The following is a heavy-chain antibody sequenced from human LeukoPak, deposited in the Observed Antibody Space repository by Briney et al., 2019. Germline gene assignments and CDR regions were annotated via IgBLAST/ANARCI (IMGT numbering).Heavy chain of an antibody. CDR2: IYPGDSDT. D-gene: IGHD6-6*01. CDR1: GNTFTTSL. CDR3: ARPKYSSSLAFDY. Sequence: GESLKISCNDSGNTFTTSLIVWVRLMPGKGLEWMGIIYPGDSDTKYSPSFQGQVTISADKSINTAYLQWSSLKASDTAIYYCARPKYSSSLAFDYWGQGTPVTVPS. V-gene: IGHV5-51*01. J-gene: IGHJ4*02.